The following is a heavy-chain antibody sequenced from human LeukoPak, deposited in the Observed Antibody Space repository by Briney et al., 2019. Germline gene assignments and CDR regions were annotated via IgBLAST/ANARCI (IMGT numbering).Heavy chain of an antibody. V-gene: IGHV3-7*01. Sequence: GGSLRLSCAASGFTFSSYWMSWVRQAPGKGLEWVANIKQDGSEKYYVDSAKGRFTISRDNAKNSLYLQMNSLRAEDTAVYYCARGTRSSSWYKGDWFDPWGQGTLVTVSS. CDR1: GFTFSSYW. D-gene: IGHD6-13*01. CDR3: ARGTRSSSWYKGDWFDP. CDR2: IKQDGSEK. J-gene: IGHJ5*02.